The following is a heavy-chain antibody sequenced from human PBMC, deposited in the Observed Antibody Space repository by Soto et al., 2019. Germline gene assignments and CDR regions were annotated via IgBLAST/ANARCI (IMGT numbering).Heavy chain of an antibody. V-gene: IGHV1-18*01. CDR2: ISAYNGNT. D-gene: IGHD3-10*01. CDR3: ARDLDGSGSYYTDY. Sequence: XSVKVSCKASGYRFITYGINWVRQAPGQGLEWMGWISAYNGNTKYAQNLQGRVTMTTDASTSTAYMEMRSLRSDDTAVYYCARDLDGSGSYYTDYWGPGTLVTVSS. J-gene: IGHJ4*02. CDR1: GYRFITYG.